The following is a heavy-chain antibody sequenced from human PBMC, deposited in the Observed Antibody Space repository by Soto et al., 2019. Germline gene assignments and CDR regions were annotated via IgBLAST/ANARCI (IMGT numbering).Heavy chain of an antibody. J-gene: IGHJ3*02. CDR1: GGSISSGGYY. V-gene: IGHV4-31*01. CDR3: ATLGYCSAGSCYSGAFDI. Sequence: QVQLQESGPGLVKPSQTLSLTCTVSGGSISSGGYYWSWIRQHPGKGLEWIGHIYYSGSTYYNPSLKSPVTISVDTSKNQFSLKLSTVTAADKAVYYCATLGYCSAGSCYSGAFDIWGQGTMVTVSS. CDR2: IYYSGST. D-gene: IGHD2-15*01.